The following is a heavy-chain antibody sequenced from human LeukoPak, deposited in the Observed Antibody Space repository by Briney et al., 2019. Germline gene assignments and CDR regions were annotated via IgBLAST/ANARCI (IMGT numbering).Heavy chain of an antibody. CDR2: IIPIFGTA. V-gene: IGHV1-69*13. D-gene: IGHD3-10*01. CDR1: GGTFSSYA. Sequence: AVKVSCQASGGTFSSYAISWVRPAPGQGPEWMGGIIPIFGTANYAQKFQGRVTITADQSTSTAYMELSSLRSEDTAVYYCARDSAGYYYYGMDVWGKGTTVTVSS. J-gene: IGHJ6*04. CDR3: ARDSAGYYYYGMDV.